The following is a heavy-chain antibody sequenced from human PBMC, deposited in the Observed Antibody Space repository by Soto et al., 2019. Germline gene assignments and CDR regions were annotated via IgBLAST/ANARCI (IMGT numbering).Heavy chain of an antibody. J-gene: IGHJ2*01. V-gene: IGHV3-9*01. CDR2: VTWNSIAT. D-gene: IGHD3-16*01. Sequence: GGSLRLSCTASGFIFYNHAMHWVRQAPGKGLEWVAGVTWNSIATGYADSVKGRFTISRDNAKNSLYLQMNSLSAEDTAVYFCVKAGGMKYFDFWGRGTVVTVSS. CDR3: VKAGGMKYFDF. CDR1: GFIFYNHA.